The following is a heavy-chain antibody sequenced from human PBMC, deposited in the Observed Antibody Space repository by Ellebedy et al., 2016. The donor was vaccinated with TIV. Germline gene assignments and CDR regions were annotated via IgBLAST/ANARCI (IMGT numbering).Heavy chain of an antibody. CDR3: ARGWSGSSWYYFDL. V-gene: IGHV4-39*07. Sequence: MPSETLSLTCSVSGGSVSSTRSYWAWLRQPPGKGLEYIGSVYYSGSPYYNPSFKTRVTISADTSRNQFSLEVTSMTAADTAIYYCARGWSGSSWYYFDLWGQGTLVTVSS. D-gene: IGHD6-13*01. CDR1: GGSVSSTRSY. CDR2: VYYSGSP. J-gene: IGHJ4*02.